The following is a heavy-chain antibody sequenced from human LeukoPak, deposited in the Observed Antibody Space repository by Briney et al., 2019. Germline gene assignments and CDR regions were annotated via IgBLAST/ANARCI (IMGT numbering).Heavy chain of an antibody. CDR2: INQDGTER. J-gene: IGHJ4*02. Sequence: GGSLRLSCADSGFTFSNFWMSWVRQAPGKGLEWVANINQDGTERYYVDSVKGRFTISRDNAKNSLYLQMNSLRAEDTAVYYCARSFRGWYAEGFDYWGQGTVVTVSS. CDR3: ARSFRGWYAEGFDY. CDR1: GFTFSNFW. D-gene: IGHD6-19*01. V-gene: IGHV3-7*01.